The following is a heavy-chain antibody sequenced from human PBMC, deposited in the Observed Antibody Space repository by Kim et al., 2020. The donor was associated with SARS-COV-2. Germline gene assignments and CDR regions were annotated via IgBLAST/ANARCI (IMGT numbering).Heavy chain of an antibody. CDR2: VKQDGSEA. CDR1: GFIFSTYW. Sequence: GGSLRLSCAASGFIFSTYWMSWVRQAPGKGLEWVAIVKQDGSEAYYVDSVRGRFTASRDNAKDLLFLHLSSLWAEATAVYYCVRDVANVFWTAPRLDYWGQGTLVTVSS. D-gene: IGHD3-3*01. J-gene: IGHJ4*02. V-gene: IGHV3-7*01. CDR3: VRDVANVFWTAPRLDY.